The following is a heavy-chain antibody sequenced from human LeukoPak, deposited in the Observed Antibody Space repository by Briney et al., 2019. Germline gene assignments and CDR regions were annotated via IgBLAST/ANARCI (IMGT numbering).Heavy chain of an antibody. CDR2: ITGTSDYV. CDR1: GFSFSSYS. D-gene: IGHD3-16*01. J-gene: IGHJ4*02. CDR3: AREGGMIIPFDY. Sequence: GGSLRLSCTASGFSFSSYSMNWVRQAPGKGLEWVSSITGTSDYVYYADSVKGRFTISRDNAKNSVFLQMNSLGAEDTGLYFCAREGGMIIPFDYWGQGILVTVSS. V-gene: IGHV3-21*01.